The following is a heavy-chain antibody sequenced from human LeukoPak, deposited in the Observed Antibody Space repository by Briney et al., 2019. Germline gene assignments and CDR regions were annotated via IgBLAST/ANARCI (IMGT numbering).Heavy chain of an antibody. J-gene: IGHJ4*02. CDR3: ASAETFGELLPHFDY. CDR2: IYSGGST. Sequence: GGSLRLSCAASGFTVSSNYMSWVRQAPGKGLEWVSVIYSGGSTYYADSVKDRFTISRDNSKNTLYLQMNSLRAEDTAVYYCASAETFGELLPHFDYWAREPWSPSPQ. V-gene: IGHV3-66*01. D-gene: IGHD3-10*01. CDR1: GFTVSSNY.